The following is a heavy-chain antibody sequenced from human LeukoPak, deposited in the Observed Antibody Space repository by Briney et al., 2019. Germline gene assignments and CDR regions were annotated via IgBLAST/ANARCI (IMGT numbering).Heavy chain of an antibody. CDR1: GGSFSGYY. Sequence: PSETLSLTCAVYGGSFSGYYWSWIRQPPGKGLEWIGEINHSGSTNYNPSLKSRVTISVDTSKNQFSLKLSSVTAADTAVYYCARSQYYDFWSGYYPFDYWGQGTLVTVSS. CDR3: ARSQYYDFWSGYYPFDY. D-gene: IGHD3-3*01. V-gene: IGHV4-34*01. J-gene: IGHJ4*02. CDR2: INHSGST.